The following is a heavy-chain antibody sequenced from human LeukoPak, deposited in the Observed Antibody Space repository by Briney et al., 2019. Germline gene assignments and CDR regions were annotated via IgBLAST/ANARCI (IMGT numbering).Heavy chain of an antibody. CDR3: ARDPYDFRGLGAFDI. D-gene: IGHD3-3*01. V-gene: IGHV3-9*01. CDR1: GFTFDAHA. Sequence: PGGSLRLSCAASGFTFDAHAMHWVRQAPGKGLEWVSGISWNSADIAYADSMRGRFTISRNNAKNSLYLRMNSLRAEDTALYYCARDPYDFRGLGAFDIWGQGTMVTVSS. J-gene: IGHJ3*02. CDR2: ISWNSADI.